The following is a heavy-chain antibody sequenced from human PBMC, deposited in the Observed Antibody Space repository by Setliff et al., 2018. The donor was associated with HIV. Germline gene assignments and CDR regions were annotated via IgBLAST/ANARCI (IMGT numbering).Heavy chain of an antibody. CDR3: ASLNGSESPYIYYYMDV. Sequence: SETLSLTCTVSGGSISTSRYYWGWIRQPPGKGLEWIGSINYRGNTYYNPPLTSRAAIFVDTSKNQISLKLSSVTAADTAVYYCASLNGSESPYIYYYMDVWGKGTTVTVSS. D-gene: IGHD3-10*01. V-gene: IGHV4-39*01. J-gene: IGHJ6*03. CDR1: GGSISTSRYY. CDR2: INYRGNT.